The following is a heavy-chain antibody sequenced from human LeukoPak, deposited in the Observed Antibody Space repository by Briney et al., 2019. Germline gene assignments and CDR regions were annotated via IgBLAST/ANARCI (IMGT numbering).Heavy chain of an antibody. Sequence: GGSLRLSCAASGFTFSSDSMNWVRQAPGKGLEWVSSISISSRYLYYADSVKGRFTISRDNAKNSLYLQMNSLRAEDTAVYYCARDFRDDSSGYYYGSNAFDIWGQGTMVTVSS. J-gene: IGHJ3*02. V-gene: IGHV3-21*01. CDR3: ARDFRDDSSGYYYGSNAFDI. D-gene: IGHD3-22*01. CDR2: ISISSRYL. CDR1: GFTFSSDS.